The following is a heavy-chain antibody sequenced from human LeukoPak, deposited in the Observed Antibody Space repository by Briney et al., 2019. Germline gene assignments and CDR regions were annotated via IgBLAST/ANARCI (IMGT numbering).Heavy chain of an antibody. Sequence: GESLKISCKASGFTFTNSWIGWARQMPGRGLEWMGVIYPANSDTRYSPSFQGQVTISADKSISTAYLQWSSLKASDAAMYYCARHGKTYCGDDCYPIDYWGQGTLVTVSS. CDR2: IYPANSDT. J-gene: IGHJ4*02. D-gene: IGHD2-21*02. CDR3: ARHGKTYCGDDCYPIDY. V-gene: IGHV5-51*01. CDR1: GFTFTNSW.